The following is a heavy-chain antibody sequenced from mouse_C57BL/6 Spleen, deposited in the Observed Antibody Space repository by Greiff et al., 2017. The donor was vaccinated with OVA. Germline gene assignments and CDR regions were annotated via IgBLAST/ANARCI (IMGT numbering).Heavy chain of an antibody. V-gene: IGHV5-9*01. CDR3: ARSYISDFDY. CDR1: GFTFSSYT. D-gene: IGHD2-10*01. J-gene: IGHJ2*01. CDR2: ISGGGGNT. Sequence: VKLVESGGGLVKPGGSLKLSCAASGFTFSSYTMSWVRQTPEKRLEWVATISGGGGNTYYPDSVKGRFTISRDNAKNTLYLQMSSLRSEDTALYYCARSYISDFDYWGQGTTLTVSS.